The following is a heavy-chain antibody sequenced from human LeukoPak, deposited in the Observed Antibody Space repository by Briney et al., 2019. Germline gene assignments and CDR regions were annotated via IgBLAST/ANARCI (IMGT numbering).Heavy chain of an antibody. CDR2: ISYDGSNK. Sequence: PGGSLRLSCAASGFTFSTYGMHWVRQAPGKGLEWVAVISYDGSNKYYADSVKGRFTISRDSSMDTLYLQMNSLRAEDTAVYFCAKKLAGSFSSCPDYWGQGTLVTVSS. D-gene: IGHD2-2*01. J-gene: IGHJ4*02. CDR3: AKKLAGSFSSCPDY. V-gene: IGHV3-30*18. CDR1: GFTFSTYG.